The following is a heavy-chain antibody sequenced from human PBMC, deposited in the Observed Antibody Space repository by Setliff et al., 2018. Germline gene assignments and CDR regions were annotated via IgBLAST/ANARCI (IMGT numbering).Heavy chain of an antibody. J-gene: IGHJ6*03. CDR3: ATSPKKVTGSDYYNYYMDV. V-gene: IGHV1-69*06. D-gene: IGHD3-9*01. CDR2: IITAFGSA. Sequence: SVKVSCKTSGTTFNSHAINWVRQAPGQGLEWMGRIITAFGSAISAQKFQDRVPITADRTTYTAYLELTSLTLEDTAIYYCATSPKKVTGSDYYNYYMDVWGKGTTVTVSS. CDR1: GTTFNSHA.